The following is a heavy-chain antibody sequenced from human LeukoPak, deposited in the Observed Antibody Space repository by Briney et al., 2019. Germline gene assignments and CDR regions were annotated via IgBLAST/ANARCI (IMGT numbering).Heavy chain of an antibody. CDR1: GYTFTDYY. V-gene: IGHV1-46*01. D-gene: IGHD6-19*01. Sequence: ASVKVSCKASGYTFTDYYIRWVRQAAGQGLEWMGIINPSGSTSYTQKFQGRVTMTRDTSTSTVYMELSSLRSEDTAVYYCARGLGYTSGWYAFDIWGQGTMVTVAS. CDR3: ARGLGYTSGWYAFDI. J-gene: IGHJ3*02. CDR2: INPSGST.